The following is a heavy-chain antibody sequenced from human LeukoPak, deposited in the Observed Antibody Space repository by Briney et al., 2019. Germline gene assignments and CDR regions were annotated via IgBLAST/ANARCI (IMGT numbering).Heavy chain of an antibody. CDR1: GGSFSGYY. V-gene: IGHV4-34*01. J-gene: IGHJ4*02. CDR3: ASLNCSSTSCISPFDY. D-gene: IGHD2-2*01. Sequence: PSETLSLTCAVYGGSFSGYYWSWIRQPPGKGLEWIGEINHSGSTNYNPSLKSRVTISVDTSKNQFSLKLSSVTAADTAVYYCASLNCSSTSCISPFDYWGQGILVTVSS. CDR2: INHSGST.